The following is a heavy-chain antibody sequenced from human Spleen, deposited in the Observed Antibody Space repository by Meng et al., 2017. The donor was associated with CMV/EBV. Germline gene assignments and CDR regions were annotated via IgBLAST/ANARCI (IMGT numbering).Heavy chain of an antibody. D-gene: IGHD5-18*01. CDR1: GFTFSSYW. J-gene: IGHJ6*02. V-gene: IGHV3-7*01. CDR3: ARGTSDTAMVRYFYYAMDV. Sequence: GESLKISCAASGFTFSSYWMSWVRQAPGKGLEWVANIKQDGGEKSYVDSVRGRFTSSRDNTKNSLYLQMNSLRAEDTAVYYCARGTSDTAMVRYFYYAMDVWGQGTTVTVSS. CDR2: IKQDGGEK.